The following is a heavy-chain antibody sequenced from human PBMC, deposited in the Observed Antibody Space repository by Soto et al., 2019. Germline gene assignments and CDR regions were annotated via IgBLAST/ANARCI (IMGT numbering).Heavy chain of an antibody. CDR2: ISAHNGNT. J-gene: IGHJ4*02. Sequence: QVHLVQSGAEVKKPGXSVKVSCKAXXXXFTSYGITWVRQAPGQGLEWMGWISAHNGNTDYAQKLQGRVIVTRDTSTSTAYMELRSLISDDTAVYYCAXGXYGDYWGQGALVTVSS. V-gene: IGHV1-18*01. CDR3: AXGXYGDY. D-gene: IGHD4-17*01. CDR1: XXXFTSYG.